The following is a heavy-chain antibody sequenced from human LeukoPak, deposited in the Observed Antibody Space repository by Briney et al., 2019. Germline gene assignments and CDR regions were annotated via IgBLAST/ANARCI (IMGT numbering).Heavy chain of an antibody. CDR2: IHKDATT. D-gene: IGHD1-26*01. J-gene: IGHJ4*02. CDR3: AKRRRSGTEYADFDR. V-gene: IGHV3-43*02. Sequence: GGSLRLSCAASGFAFHDFAMHWVRQAPGKVPEWVSLIHKDATTRYAESVKGRFAISRDNSKKSLYLQIDSLTTDDSAMYYCAKRRRSGTEYADFDRWGQGTLVTVSS. CDR1: GFAFHDFA.